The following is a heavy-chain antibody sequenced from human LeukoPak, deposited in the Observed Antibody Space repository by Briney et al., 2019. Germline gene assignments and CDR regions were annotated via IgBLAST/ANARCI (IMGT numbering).Heavy chain of an antibody. D-gene: IGHD1-1*01. CDR1: GGSISTSY. V-gene: IGHV4-59*08. CDR3: ARHVWDDGETPDIFDI. CDR2: IFDSATT. J-gene: IGHJ3*02. Sequence: PSETLSLTCTVSGGSISTSYWSWIRQPPGKGLEWIGYIFDSATTSDNPSLRGRPTMTVDRSTNQLSLSLSSVTAADTAVYYCARHVWDDGETPDIFDIWGQGILVIVSS.